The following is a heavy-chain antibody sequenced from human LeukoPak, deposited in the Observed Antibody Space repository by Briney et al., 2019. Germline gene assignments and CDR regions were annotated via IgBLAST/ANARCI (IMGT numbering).Heavy chain of an antibody. Sequence: GGSLRLSCAASGFTFSDSAMTWVRQAPGKGLEWVGRIKSKTDGGKTDYAAPVKGRFTVSRDDSKNTLYLQMNSLKTEDTAVYYCTTDQGGSYWENHWGQGTLVTVSS. CDR2: IKSKTDGGKT. CDR1: GFTFSDSA. D-gene: IGHD1-26*01. V-gene: IGHV3-15*01. CDR3: TTDQGGSYWENH. J-gene: IGHJ5*02.